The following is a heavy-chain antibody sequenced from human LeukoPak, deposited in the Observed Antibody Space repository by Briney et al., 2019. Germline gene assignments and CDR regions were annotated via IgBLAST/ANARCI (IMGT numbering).Heavy chain of an antibody. CDR3: ARDLNTMVRGGD. CDR1: GFTFSSYS. D-gene: IGHD3-10*01. CDR2: ISSSSSYI. Sequence: PGGSLRLSCAASGFTFSSYSMNWVRQAPGKGLEWVSSISSSSSYIYYADSVKGRFTISRDNAKNSLYLQMNSLRAEDTAVYYCARDLNTMVRGGDWGQGTLVTVSS. J-gene: IGHJ4*02. V-gene: IGHV3-21*01.